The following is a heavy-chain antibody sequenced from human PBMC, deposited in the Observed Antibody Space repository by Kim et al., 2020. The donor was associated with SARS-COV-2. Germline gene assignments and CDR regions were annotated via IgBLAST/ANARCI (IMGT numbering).Heavy chain of an antibody. V-gene: IGHV1-46*01. J-gene: IGHJ4*02. D-gene: IGHD4-17*01. CDR3: ARGSMMSGDYATPEYLDY. CDR2: INPSGGST. CDR1: GYTFTSYY. Sequence: ASVKVSCKASGYTFTSYYMHWVRQAPGQGLEWMGIINPSGGSTSYAQKFQGRVTMTRDTSTSTVYMELSSLRSEDTAVYYCARGSMMSGDYATPEYLDYWGQGTLVTVSS.